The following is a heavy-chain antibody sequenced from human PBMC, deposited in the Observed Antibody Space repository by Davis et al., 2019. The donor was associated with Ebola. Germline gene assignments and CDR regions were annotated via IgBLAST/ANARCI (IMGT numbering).Heavy chain of an antibody. Sequence: GGSLRLSCAASGFTFSSYWMSWVRQAPGKGLEWVSYISSSGSTIYYADSVKGRFTISRDNAKNSLYLQMNSLRAEDTAVYYCARGITMIVVASYYFDYWGQGTLVTVSS. CDR3: ARGITMIVVASYYFDY. J-gene: IGHJ4*02. CDR2: ISSSGSTI. V-gene: IGHV3-48*04. CDR1: GFTFSSYW. D-gene: IGHD3-22*01.